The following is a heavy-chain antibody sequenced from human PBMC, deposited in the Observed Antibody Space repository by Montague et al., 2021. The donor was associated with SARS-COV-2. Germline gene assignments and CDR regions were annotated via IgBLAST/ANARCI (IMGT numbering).Heavy chain of an antibody. J-gene: IGHJ4*02. CDR2: ISDTGSTI. D-gene: IGHD4-23*01. CDR3: AKALMTYGGNSPVDQ. Sequence: RLSCAASGFTFSDYYMNWIRQAPGKGLEWISYISDTGSTIYYADSVKGRFAVSRDNTKNSLYLQMNGLRAEDTAVYYCAKALMTYGGNSPVDQWGQGTLVTVSS. V-gene: IGHV3-11*01. CDR1: GFTFSDYY.